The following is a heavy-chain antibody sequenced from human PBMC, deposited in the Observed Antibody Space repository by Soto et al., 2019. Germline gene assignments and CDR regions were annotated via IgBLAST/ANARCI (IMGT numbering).Heavy chain of an antibody. CDR2: ISGNGGST. D-gene: IGHD4-17*01. CDR3: AKGIFSYGDYVFFDY. J-gene: IGHJ4*02. CDR1: GFIFRSYA. V-gene: IGHV3-23*01. Sequence: GGSLRLSCAASGFIFRSYAMSWVRQAPGKGLEWVSAISGNGGSTYYADSVQGRFTISRDNSKNTLSLHLNSLRAEDTAMYYCAKGIFSYGDYVFFDYWGQGTLVTVSS.